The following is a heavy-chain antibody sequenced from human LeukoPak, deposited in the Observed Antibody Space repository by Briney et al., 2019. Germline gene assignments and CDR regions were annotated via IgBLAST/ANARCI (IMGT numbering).Heavy chain of an antibody. CDR3: ARVGLDRRGYSGYEAFDY. J-gene: IGHJ4*02. CDR2: ISTSSSYI. D-gene: IGHD5-12*01. CDR1: GFTFSTYY. Sequence: GGSLRLSCAASGFTFSTYYMNWVRQAPGKGLEWVSSISTSSSYIYYADAVKGRFTISRDNAKNSLYLQINSLRAEATAVYYCARVGLDRRGYSGYEAFDYWGQGTLVTVSS. V-gene: IGHV3-21*01.